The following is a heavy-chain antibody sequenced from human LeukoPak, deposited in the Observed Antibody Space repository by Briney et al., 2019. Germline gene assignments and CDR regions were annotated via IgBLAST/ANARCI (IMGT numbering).Heavy chain of an antibody. CDR3: ARLRWIPPYGGNSRIDY. J-gene: IGHJ4*02. CDR2: IYHSGSI. D-gene: IGHD4-23*01. CDR1: GGSISSSNW. Sequence: PSGTPSLTCAVSGGSISSSNWWSWVRQPPGKGLEWIGEIYHSGSINYNPSLKSRVTISVDKSKNQFSLKLSSVTAADTAVYYCARLRWIPPYGGNSRIDYWGQGTLVTVSS. V-gene: IGHV4-4*02.